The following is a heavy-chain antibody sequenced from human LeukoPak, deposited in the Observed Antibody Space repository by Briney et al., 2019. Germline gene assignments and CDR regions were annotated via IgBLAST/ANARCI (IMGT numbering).Heavy chain of an antibody. D-gene: IGHD2/OR15-2a*01. CDR1: IFSFSTYA. CDR3: AKSHSVEYRVYFDS. Sequence: WWSLTLSFAASIFSFSTYAMSWLRQAPGKGLAWVSTISNGGDSTYYADSVKGRFTISRDNSKNTLSLQMNGLRADDTAFYYCAKSHSVEYRVYFDSWGQGILVTVSS. V-gene: IGHV3-23*01. J-gene: IGHJ4*02. CDR2: ISNGGDST.